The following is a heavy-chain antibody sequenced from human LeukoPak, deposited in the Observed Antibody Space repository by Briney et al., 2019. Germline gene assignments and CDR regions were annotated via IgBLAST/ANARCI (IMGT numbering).Heavy chain of an antibody. CDR3: ARDQGQWFGESRFDY. Sequence: SETLSLTCTVSGDSISSSNCYWGWIRQPPGKGLEWIGSIYFSGGTYYNASLKSRVTISVDTSKNQFSLKLSSVTAADTAVYYCARDQGQWFGESRFDYWGQGTLVTVSS. CDR1: GDSISSSNCY. V-gene: IGHV4-39*07. D-gene: IGHD3-10*01. J-gene: IGHJ4*02. CDR2: IYFSGGT.